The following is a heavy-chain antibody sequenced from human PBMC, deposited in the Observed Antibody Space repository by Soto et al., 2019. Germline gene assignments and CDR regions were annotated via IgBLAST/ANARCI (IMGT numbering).Heavy chain of an antibody. V-gene: IGHV1-46*03. D-gene: IGHD6-19*01. CDR2: INPSGGST. CDR3: ARDRGRISSGWYRYYYYVDV. Sequence: QVQLVQSGAEVKKPGASVKVSCKASGYTFTSYYMHWVRQAPGQGLEWMGIINPSGGSTSYAQKFQGRVTMTRDTSTSTVYMELSSLRSEDTAVYYCARDRGRISSGWYRYYYYVDVWGKGTTVTVSS. J-gene: IGHJ6*03. CDR1: GYTFTSYY.